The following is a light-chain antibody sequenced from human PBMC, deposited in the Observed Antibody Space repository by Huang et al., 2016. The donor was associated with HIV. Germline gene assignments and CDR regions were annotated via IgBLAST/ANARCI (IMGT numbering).Light chain of an antibody. V-gene: IGKV3-20*01. Sequence: EIVLTQSPGTLSLSPGERATLSCRASQSVTSSHLAWYQQTRGQAPRLLIYGASSRATGIPDRFSGSGSETYFTLTISRLEPEDFAVYYCQQYGNSPLYSFGQGTKLEI. CDR3: QQYGNSPLYS. J-gene: IGKJ2*03. CDR1: QSVTSSH. CDR2: GAS.